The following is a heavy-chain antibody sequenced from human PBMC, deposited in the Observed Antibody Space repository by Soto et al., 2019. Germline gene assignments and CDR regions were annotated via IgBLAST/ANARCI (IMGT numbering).Heavy chain of an antibody. V-gene: IGHV4-31*03. CDR3: ARDTRGIAAAVNSYYYYYGMDV. D-gene: IGHD6-13*01. Sequence: SETLSVTCTVSGGSISSGGYYWSWIRQHPGKGLEWIGYIYYSGSTYYNPSLKSRVTISVDTSKNQFSQKLSSVTAADTAVYYCARDTRGIAAAVNSYYYYYGMDVWGQGTTVTVSS. CDR1: GGSISSGGYY. J-gene: IGHJ6*02. CDR2: IYYSGST.